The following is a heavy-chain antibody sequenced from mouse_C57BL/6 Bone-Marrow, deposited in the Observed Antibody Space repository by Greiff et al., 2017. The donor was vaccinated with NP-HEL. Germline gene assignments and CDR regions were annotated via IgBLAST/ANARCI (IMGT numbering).Heavy chain of an antibody. D-gene: IGHD2-5*01. CDR2: INPSSGYT. V-gene: IGHV1-7*01. J-gene: IGHJ1*03. CDR3: ARDYYSNYWYFEV. CDR1: GYTFTSYW. Sequence: VQLQQSGAELAKPGASVKLSCKASGYTFTSYWMHWVKQRPGQGLEWIGYINPSSGYTKYNQKFKDKATLTADKSSSTAYMQLSSLTYEDSAVYYCARDYYSNYWYFEVWGTGTTVTVSS.